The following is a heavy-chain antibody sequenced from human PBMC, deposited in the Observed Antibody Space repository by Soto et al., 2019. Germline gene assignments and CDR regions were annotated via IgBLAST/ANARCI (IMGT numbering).Heavy chain of an antibody. CDR1: GCRFTGHW. CDR3: ARLQLGTRYPGMDV. V-gene: IGHV5-51*01. Sequence: GESLRVCCKGAGCRFTGHWVGWVLQMTGKGLEWMGIIYPGDSDTRYSPSFQGQVTISADKSISTAYLQWSSLKASDTAMYYCARLQLGTRYPGMDVWGKRITVTVSS. J-gene: IGHJ6*04. CDR2: IYPGDSDT. D-gene: IGHD2-2*01.